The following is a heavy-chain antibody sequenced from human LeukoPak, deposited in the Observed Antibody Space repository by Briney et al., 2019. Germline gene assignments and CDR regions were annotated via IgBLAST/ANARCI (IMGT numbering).Heavy chain of an antibody. J-gene: IGHJ4*02. Sequence: SETLSLTCTVSGGSISSYYWSWIRQPPGKGLEWIGYIYYSGSTNYNPSLKSRVTISVDTSKNQFSLKLSSVTAAETAVYYWARSADYYRIQLFDYWGQGTLVTVSS. CDR3: ARSADYYRIQLFDY. CDR1: GGSISSYY. D-gene: IGHD3-22*01. V-gene: IGHV4-59*01. CDR2: IYYSGST.